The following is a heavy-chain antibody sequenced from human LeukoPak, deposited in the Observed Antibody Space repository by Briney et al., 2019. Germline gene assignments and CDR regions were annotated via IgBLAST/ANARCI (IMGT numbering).Heavy chain of an antibody. CDR1: GGSISSSNYY. CDR2: IYYSGST. Sequence: PSETLSLTCTVSGGSISSSNYYWGWIRQPPGKALEGIGSIYYSGSTSYNPSLKSRVTISVDTSKNQFSLKLSSVTAADRAVYYCARNFSSGWFDYWGQGTLVTVSS. D-gene: IGHD6-19*01. V-gene: IGHV4-39*07. J-gene: IGHJ4*02. CDR3: ARNFSSGWFDY.